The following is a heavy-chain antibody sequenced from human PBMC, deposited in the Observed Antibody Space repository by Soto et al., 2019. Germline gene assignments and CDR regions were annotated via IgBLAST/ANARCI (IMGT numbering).Heavy chain of an antibody. V-gene: IGHV3-23*01. CDR1: EFTFSTYA. CDR3: AKPWVPSIKDRPPRFDY. J-gene: IGHJ4*02. Sequence: PGGSLRLSCAASEFTFSTYAMTWVRQAPGRGLQWVATIGDSGDITYYADSVKGRFTISRDNSRNTLYLQMNNLRAEDTALYYCAKPWVPSIKDRPPRFDYWGRGTLVTVSS. D-gene: IGHD6-6*01. CDR2: IGDSGDIT.